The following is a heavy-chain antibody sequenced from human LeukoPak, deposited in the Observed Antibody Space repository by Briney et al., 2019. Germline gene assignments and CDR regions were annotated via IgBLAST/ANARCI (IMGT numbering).Heavy chain of an antibody. V-gene: IGHV3-74*01. Sequence: QTGGSLRLSCAGSGFTFSSYWMHWVRQAPGKGPVWVSRINSDGSSTTYADSVKGRFTISRDSAKNTLYLQMNSLRAEDTAVYYCASERARGAFDIWGQGTMVTVSS. D-gene: IGHD3-10*01. CDR2: INSDGSST. CDR3: ASERARGAFDI. J-gene: IGHJ3*02. CDR1: GFTFSSYW.